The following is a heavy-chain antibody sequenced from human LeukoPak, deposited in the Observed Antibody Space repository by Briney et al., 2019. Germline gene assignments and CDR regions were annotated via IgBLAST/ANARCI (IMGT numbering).Heavy chain of an antibody. V-gene: IGHV3-23*01. CDR2: ISGSGGST. J-gene: IGHJ5*02. CDR3: TRLQIAVAGPNWFDP. D-gene: IGHD6-19*01. CDR1: GFTFSSYA. Sequence: PGGSLRLSCAASGFTFSSYAMSWVRQAPGKGLEWVSAISGSGGSTYYADSVKGRFTISRDNSKNTLYLQMNSLRAEDTAVYYCTRLQIAVAGPNWFDPWGQGTLVTVSS.